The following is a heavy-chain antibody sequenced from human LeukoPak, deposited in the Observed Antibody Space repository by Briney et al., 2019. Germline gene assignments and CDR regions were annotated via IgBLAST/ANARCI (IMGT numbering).Heavy chain of an antibody. Sequence: PGGSLRLSCAASGFTFSNYGMHWVRQAPGKGLEWVAVMSYDGDNQYYADSVKGRFTISRDNSKNTLYLQMNSLRAEDTAVYYCAKASYSNYYFDYWGQGTLVTVSS. CDR3: AKASYSNYYFDY. CDR1: GFTFSNYG. D-gene: IGHD4-11*01. J-gene: IGHJ4*02. V-gene: IGHV3-30*18. CDR2: MSYDGDNQ.